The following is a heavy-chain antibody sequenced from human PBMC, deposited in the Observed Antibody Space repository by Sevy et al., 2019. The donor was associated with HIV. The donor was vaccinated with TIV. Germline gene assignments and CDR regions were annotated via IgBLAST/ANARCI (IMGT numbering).Heavy chain of an antibody. CDR1: GGSISSYY. J-gene: IGHJ6*02. V-gene: IGHV4-59*01. CDR2: INYSGST. CDR3: AGTMVQGPDYYYYGMDV. D-gene: IGHD3-10*01. Sequence: SETLSLTCTVSGGSISSYYWSWIRQPPGKGLEWIGYINYSGSTNYNPSLKSRVTISVDTSKNQFSLKLSAVTAADTAVYYWAGTMVQGPDYYYYGMDVWGRGTTVTVSS.